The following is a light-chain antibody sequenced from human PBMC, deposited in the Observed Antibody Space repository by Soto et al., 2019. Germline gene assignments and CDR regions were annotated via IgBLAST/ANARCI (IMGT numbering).Light chain of an antibody. CDR3: LQFHTLRT. J-gene: IGKJ4*01. CDR1: QDISNY. CDR2: DAS. V-gene: IGKV1-33*01. Sequence: VRRRIKNTCQASQDISNYLNWYQHKPGKAPKILIYDASTLETGVPSRFSGSGSGAYVTGIISRHQREDIATYYYLQFHTLRTVGGGTKVDIK.